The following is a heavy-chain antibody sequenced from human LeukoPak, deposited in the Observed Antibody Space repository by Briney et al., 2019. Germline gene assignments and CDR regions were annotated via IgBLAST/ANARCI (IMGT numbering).Heavy chain of an antibody. V-gene: IGHV1-18*01. CDR1: GYTFTSYG. J-gene: IGHJ5*02. D-gene: IGHD4-23*01. CDR3: ARNPERDYGGNRGCVGFDP. Sequence: GASVKVSCKASGYTFTSYGISWVRQAPGQGLEWMGWISAYNGNTNYAQKLQGRVTMTTDTSTSTAYMELRSLRSDDTAVYYCARNPERDYGGNRGCVGFDPWGQGTLVTVSS. CDR2: ISAYNGNT.